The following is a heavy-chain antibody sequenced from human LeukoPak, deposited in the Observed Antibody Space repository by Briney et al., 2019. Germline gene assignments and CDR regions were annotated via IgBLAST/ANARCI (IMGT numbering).Heavy chain of an antibody. CDR3: MTTYSSHWYNEGNY. CDR1: GFTFSRYW. J-gene: IGHJ4*02. Sequence: GGSLRLSCVASGFTFSRYWMSWVRQAPGKGLEWVAKMNQDGSGEYYLDSVKGRFTISRDNAKNSLYLQMNSLRGDDTAVYFCMTTYSSHWYNEGNYWGQGTLVTVSS. D-gene: IGHD6-19*01. V-gene: IGHV3-7*01. CDR2: MNQDGSGE.